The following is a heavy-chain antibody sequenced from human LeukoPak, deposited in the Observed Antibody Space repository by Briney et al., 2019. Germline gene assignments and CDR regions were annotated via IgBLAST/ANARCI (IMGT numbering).Heavy chain of an antibody. CDR2: IGTAGDT. Sequence: GGSLRLSCAASGFTFSRYDMHWVRQATGKGLEWVSAIGTAGDTYYPGSVKGRFTISRENAKNSLYLQMNSLRAGDTAVYYCARGHQNIVATIGHYFDYWGQGTLVTVSS. J-gene: IGHJ4*02. CDR1: GFTFSRYD. CDR3: ARGHQNIVATIGHYFDY. V-gene: IGHV3-13*01. D-gene: IGHD5-12*01.